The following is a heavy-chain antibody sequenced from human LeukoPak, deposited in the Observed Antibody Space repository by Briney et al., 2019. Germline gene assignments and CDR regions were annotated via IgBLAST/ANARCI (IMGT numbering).Heavy chain of an antibody. D-gene: IGHD3-22*01. CDR1: GYTFTGYY. J-gene: IGHJ4*02. Sequence: GASVKVSCKASGYTFTGYYMHWARQAPGQGLEWMGWINPNSGGTNYAQKFQGRVTMTRDTSISTAYMELSRLRSDDTAVYYCARDPRGYYYDSSGYPLDYWGQGTLVTVSS. V-gene: IGHV1-2*02. CDR2: INPNSGGT. CDR3: ARDPRGYYYDSSGYPLDY.